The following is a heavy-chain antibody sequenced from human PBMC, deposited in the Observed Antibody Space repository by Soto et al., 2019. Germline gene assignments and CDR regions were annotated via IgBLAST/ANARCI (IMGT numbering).Heavy chain of an antibody. CDR1: GYTFTSYG. Sequence: ASVKVSCKASGYTFTSYGISWVRQAPGQGLEWMGWISAYNGNTNYAQKLQGRVTMTTDTSTSTAYMELRSLRSDDTAVYYCARANGDPEWAYYYYYMDVWGKGTTVTVSS. CDR2: ISAYNGNT. D-gene: IGHD4-17*01. V-gene: IGHV1-18*01. J-gene: IGHJ6*03. CDR3: ARANGDPEWAYYYYYMDV.